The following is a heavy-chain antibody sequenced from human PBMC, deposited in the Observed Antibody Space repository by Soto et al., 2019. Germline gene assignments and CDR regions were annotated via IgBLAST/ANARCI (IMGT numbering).Heavy chain of an antibody. V-gene: IGHV3-73*01. Sequence: GGSLRLSCAASGSAFSGSAMYWVRQASGKGPEWVGRIRSKGHNYATEYAASVKGRFTISRDDSKNTAYLQMNSLQTEDTAVCYCTRDLFSYDYSGILWFDPWGQGTLVTVSS. CDR1: GSAFSGSA. CDR2: IRSKGHNYAT. J-gene: IGHJ5*02. CDR3: TRDLFSYDYSGILWFDP. D-gene: IGHD3-16*01.